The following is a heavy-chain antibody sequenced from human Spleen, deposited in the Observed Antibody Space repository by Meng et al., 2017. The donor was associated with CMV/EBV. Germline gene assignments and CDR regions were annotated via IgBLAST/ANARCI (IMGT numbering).Heavy chain of an antibody. CDR3: ARVPSTSPLDAMDV. V-gene: IGHV1-2*02. CDR1: GYPFNNYY. J-gene: IGHJ6*02. D-gene: IGHD2-2*01. CDR2: INPNSGGT. Sequence: SGYPFNNYYMHWVRQAPGQGLEWMGWINPNSGGTNYAQKFQGRVTMTRGTSINTVYMEVSRLRSDDTAVYYCARVPSTSPLDAMDVWGQGTSVTVSS.